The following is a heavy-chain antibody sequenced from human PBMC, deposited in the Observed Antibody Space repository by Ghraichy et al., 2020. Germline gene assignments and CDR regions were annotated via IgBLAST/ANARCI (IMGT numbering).Heavy chain of an antibody. CDR1: GASITSHY. J-gene: IGHJ4*02. Sequence: TLSLTCTVSGASITSHYWSWIRQSPGRGLEWIGYIYYRGSTNYNPSLESRVTMSIDTSKSQFSLRLTSATATDTAVYYCARETYQWYFDYWGQGTLVIVSS. V-gene: IGHV4-59*11. D-gene: IGHD6-19*01. CDR2: IYYRGST. CDR3: ARETYQWYFDY.